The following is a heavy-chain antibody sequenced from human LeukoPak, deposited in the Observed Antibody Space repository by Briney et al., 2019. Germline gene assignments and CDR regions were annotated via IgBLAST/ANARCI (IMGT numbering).Heavy chain of an antibody. D-gene: IGHD4-17*01. J-gene: IGHJ4*02. CDR1: GFTFSSYG. CDR3: AKDVSPYGDYVKYFDY. Sequence: GGSLRLSCAASGFTFSSYGMHWVRQAPGKGLEWVAVISYDGSNKYYADSVKGRFTISRDNSKNALYLQMNSLRAEDTAVYYCAKDVSPYGDYVKYFDYWGQGTLVTVSS. CDR2: ISYDGSNK. V-gene: IGHV3-30*18.